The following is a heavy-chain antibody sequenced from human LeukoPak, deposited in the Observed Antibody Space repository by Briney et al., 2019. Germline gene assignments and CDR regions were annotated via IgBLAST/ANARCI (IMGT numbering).Heavy chain of an antibody. D-gene: IGHD2/OR15-2a*01. J-gene: IGHJ4*02. CDR2: ISGSGGST. Sequence: GGSLRLSCAASGFTFSSYSMNWVRQAPGKGLEWVSAISGSGGSTYYADSVKGRFTISRDNSKNTLYLQMNSLRAEDTAVYYCAKDLSIRTHPFDYWGQGTLVTVSS. CDR3: AKDLSIRTHPFDY. CDR1: GFTFSSYS. V-gene: IGHV3-23*01.